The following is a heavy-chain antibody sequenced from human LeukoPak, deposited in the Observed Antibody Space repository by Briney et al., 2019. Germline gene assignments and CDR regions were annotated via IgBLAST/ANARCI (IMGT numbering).Heavy chain of an antibody. V-gene: IGHV4-30-4*08. CDR2: IYYRGTT. CDR3: AREHRYDFWSGYPGRFDP. D-gene: IGHD3-3*01. Sequence: PSETLSLTCTVSGGSISSGDYYWSWIRQPPGKGLEWIGYIYYRGTTYYNPSLKSRVTISVDTSKNQFSLKLSSVTAADTAVYYCAREHRYDFWSGYPGRFDPWGQGTLVTVSS. J-gene: IGHJ5*02. CDR1: GGSISSGDYY.